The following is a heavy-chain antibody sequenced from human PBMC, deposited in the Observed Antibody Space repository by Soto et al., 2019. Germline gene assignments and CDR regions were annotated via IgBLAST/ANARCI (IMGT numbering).Heavy chain of an antibody. V-gene: IGHV1-69*13. D-gene: IGHD5-12*01. Sequence: SVKASCKASGGTFSSYAISWVRKAPGQGLEWMWVIIPIFGTANYAQKFQGRVTITADESTSTAYIELSSLRSEDTAVYYCASHILATTTGGERNGFDPWGQGTLVTVSS. CDR3: ASHILATTTGGERNGFDP. CDR1: GGTFSSYA. J-gene: IGHJ5*02. CDR2: IIPIFGTA.